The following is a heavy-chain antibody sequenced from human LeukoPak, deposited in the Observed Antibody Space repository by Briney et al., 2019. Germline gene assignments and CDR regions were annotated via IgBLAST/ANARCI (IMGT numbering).Heavy chain of an antibody. Sequence: GGSLRLSCAASGFTFSSYDMHWVRQATGKGLEWVSSIGTAGDTYYPGSVKGRFNISRENDKNTLYLQMNSLRAGDTAVYYCARQLGPNDAFDIWGQGTMVTASS. CDR1: GFTFSSYD. CDR3: ARQLGPNDAFDI. D-gene: IGHD5-24*01. V-gene: IGHV3-13*01. J-gene: IGHJ3*02. CDR2: IGTAGDT.